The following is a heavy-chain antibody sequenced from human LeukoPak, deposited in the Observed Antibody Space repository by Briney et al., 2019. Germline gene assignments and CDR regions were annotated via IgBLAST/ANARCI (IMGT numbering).Heavy chain of an antibody. Sequence: PSETLSLTCAVYGGSFSGYYWSWIRQPPGKGLEWIGEINHSGSTNYNPSLTSRVTISVDTSKNQFSLKLSSVAAADTAVYYCARGPLSIAARPWGYWGQGTLVTVSS. CDR2: INHSGST. V-gene: IGHV4-34*01. J-gene: IGHJ4*02. CDR1: GGSFSGYY. D-gene: IGHD6-6*01. CDR3: ARGPLSIAARPWGY.